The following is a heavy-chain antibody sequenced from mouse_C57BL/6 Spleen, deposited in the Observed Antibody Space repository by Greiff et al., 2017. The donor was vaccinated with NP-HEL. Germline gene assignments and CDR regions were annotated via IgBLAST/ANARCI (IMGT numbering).Heavy chain of an antibody. J-gene: IGHJ2*01. D-gene: IGHD1-1*01. V-gene: IGHV1-69*01. CDR3: ARNFYGSSLGPYFDY. Sequence: QVQLQQPGAELVMPGASVKLSCKASGYTFTSYWMHWVKQRPGQGLEWIGEIDPSDSYTNYNQKFKGKSTLTVDKSSSTAYMQLSSLTSEDSAVYYGARNFYGSSLGPYFDYWGQGTTLTVSS. CDR1: GYTFTSYW. CDR2: IDPSDSYT.